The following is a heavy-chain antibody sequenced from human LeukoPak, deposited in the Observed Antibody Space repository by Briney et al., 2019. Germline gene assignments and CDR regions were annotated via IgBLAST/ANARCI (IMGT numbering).Heavy chain of an antibody. CDR2: ITSSGHII. CDR3: AREVDHFDSSGNYPDVFDY. CDR1: GFTFSNYE. V-gene: IGHV3-48*03. Sequence: GGSLRLSCAASGFTFSNYEVNWVRQAPGKGLEWVSYITSSGHIIYYADSVKGQFTISRDNAKNSLYLQMNSLRAEDTAVYYCAREVDHFDSSGNYPDVFDYWGQGTLVTVSS. J-gene: IGHJ4*02. D-gene: IGHD3-22*01.